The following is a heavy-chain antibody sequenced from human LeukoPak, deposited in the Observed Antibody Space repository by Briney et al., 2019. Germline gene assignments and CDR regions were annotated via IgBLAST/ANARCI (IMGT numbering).Heavy chain of an antibody. V-gene: IGHV1-18*01. CDR1: GYTFTSYA. J-gene: IGHJ6*02. CDR2: ISAYNGDT. CDR3: AREHDTKVPYYNGMDV. Sequence: ASVKVSCKASGYTFTSYAMHWVRQAPGQRLEWMGWISAYNGDTYYAQKLQGRVTVTTDTSTTTAYMELRSLTYDDTAVYYCAREHDTKVPYYNGMDVWGQGTTVTVSS. D-gene: IGHD3-10*01.